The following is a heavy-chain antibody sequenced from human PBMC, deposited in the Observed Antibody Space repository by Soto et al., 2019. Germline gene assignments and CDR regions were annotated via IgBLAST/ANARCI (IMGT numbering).Heavy chain of an antibody. D-gene: IGHD3-3*01. CDR1: GFTFSSYG. V-gene: IGHV3-30*18. CDR3: AKDPGSSYDFWSGYYSAYYYGMDV. CDR2: ISYDGSNK. Sequence: PGGSLRLSCAASGFTFSSYGIHWVRQAPGKGLEWVAVISYDGSNKYYADSVKGRFTISRDNSKNTLYLQMNSLRAEDTAVYYCAKDPGSSYDFWSGYYSAYYYGMDVWGQGTTVTVSS. J-gene: IGHJ6*02.